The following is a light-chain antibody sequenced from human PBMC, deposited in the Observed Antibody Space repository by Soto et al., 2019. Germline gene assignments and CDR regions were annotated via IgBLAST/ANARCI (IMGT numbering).Light chain of an antibody. CDR3: LQSNSFPLT. J-gene: IGKJ4*01. V-gene: IGKV1-12*01. CDR1: QGIGNW. Sequence: DIQMTQSPSSVSASVGDRVTITCRASQGIGNWLAWYQQKPGKAPNLLIYAASTLQSGVPSRFRGSCSGTDFTLAITSLQPEDFATYYCLQSNSFPLTFGGGTKVDIK. CDR2: AAS.